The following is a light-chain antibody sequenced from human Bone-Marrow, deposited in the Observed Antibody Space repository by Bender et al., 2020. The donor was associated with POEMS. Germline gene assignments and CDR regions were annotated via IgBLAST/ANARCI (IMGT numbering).Light chain of an antibody. V-gene: IGLV2-14*02. J-gene: IGLJ1*01. CDR2: NSD. CDR3: SSYTSTTTLFV. CDR1: SRDVGGHNL. Sequence: QSALTQPASVSGSPGQSITISCTGTSRDVGGHNLVSWYQHLPGTAPKLIIYNSDQRPSGVPDRFSGSKSGNTATLTISGLQAEDEADYYCSSYTSTTTLFVFGSGTKVTVL.